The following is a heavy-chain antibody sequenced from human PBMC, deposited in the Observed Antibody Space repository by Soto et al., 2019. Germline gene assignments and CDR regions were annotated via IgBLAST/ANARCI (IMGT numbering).Heavy chain of an antibody. V-gene: IGHV4-4*02. CDR2: INHSRNF. CDR3: ARGWVGTGSHYFRY. Sequence: SETLSLTCTVSGDSISSNNWWNWVRQTPGKGLEWIGEINHSRNFNYHPSLKSRVTISVDKSKNQFSLKLRSVTAADTAVYYCARGWVGTGSHYFRYWGQGTLVTVSS. J-gene: IGHJ4*02. D-gene: IGHD1-1*01. CDR1: GDSISSNNW.